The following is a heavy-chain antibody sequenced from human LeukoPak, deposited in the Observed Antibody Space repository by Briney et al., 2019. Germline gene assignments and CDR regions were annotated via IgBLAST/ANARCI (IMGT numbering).Heavy chain of an antibody. Sequence: GTSVNVSCKASGFTFTSSAVQWVRQARGQRLEWIGWIVVGSGNTNYAQKFQERVTITRDMSTSTAYMELSGLRSEDTAVYYCAAERSQYYFDYWGQGTLVTVSS. CDR1: GFTFTSSA. CDR2: IVVGSGNT. CDR3: AAERSQYYFDY. J-gene: IGHJ4*02. V-gene: IGHV1-58*01.